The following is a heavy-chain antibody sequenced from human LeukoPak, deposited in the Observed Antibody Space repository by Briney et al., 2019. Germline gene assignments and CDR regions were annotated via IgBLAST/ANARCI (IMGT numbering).Heavy chain of an antibody. V-gene: IGHV1-2*06. Sequence: ASVKVSCKASGYTFTSYGISWVRQAPGQGLEWMGRINPNSDDTNYAQKFQGRVAMTRDTSISTAFMELTRLRSDDTAVYYCARDYCSSTSCLFDYWGQGTLVTVSS. CDR1: GYTFTSYG. CDR2: INPNSDDT. D-gene: IGHD2-2*01. J-gene: IGHJ4*02. CDR3: ARDYCSSTSCLFDY.